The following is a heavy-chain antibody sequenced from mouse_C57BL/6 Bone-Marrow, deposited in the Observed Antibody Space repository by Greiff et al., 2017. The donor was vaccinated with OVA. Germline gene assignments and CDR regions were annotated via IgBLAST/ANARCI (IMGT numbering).Heavy chain of an antibody. J-gene: IGHJ1*03. Sequence: QVQLKESGAELVTPGASVKMSCKASGYTFTSYWLTWVKQRPGQGLEWIGDIYPGSGSTNYNAKFTSKATLTVDTSSSTAYMQLSSLTSEDAAVYDCERDGSSSYWYFEVWGTGTTVTVSS. CDR3: ERDGSSSYWYFEV. V-gene: IGHV1-55*01. CDR1: GYTFTSYW. D-gene: IGHD1-1*01. CDR2: IYPGSGST.